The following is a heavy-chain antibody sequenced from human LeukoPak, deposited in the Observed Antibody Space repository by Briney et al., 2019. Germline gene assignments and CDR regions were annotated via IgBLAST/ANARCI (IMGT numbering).Heavy chain of an antibody. CDR1: GGSISSYY. CDR2: IYYSGST. J-gene: IGHJ4*02. D-gene: IGHD3-10*01. Sequence: ETLSLTCTVSGGSISSYYWSWIRQPPGKGLEWIGYIYYSGSTNYNPSLKSRVTISVDTSKNQFSLKLSSVTAADTAVYYCAGRQECYGSGSEFDYWGQGTLVTVSS. V-gene: IGHV4-59*01. CDR3: AGRQECYGSGSEFDY.